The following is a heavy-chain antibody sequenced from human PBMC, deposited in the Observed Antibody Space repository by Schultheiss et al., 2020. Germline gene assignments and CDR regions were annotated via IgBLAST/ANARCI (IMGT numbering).Heavy chain of an antibody. D-gene: IGHD5-18*01. Sequence: GGSLRLSCAASGFTFSSYGMHWVRQAPGKGLEWVAVISYDGSNKYYADSVKGRFTISRDNAKNTLYLQMNSLRAEDTAVYYCASLTGRYSYGYEIDYWGQGTLVTVSS. CDR2: ISYDGSNK. CDR1: GFTFSSYG. V-gene: IGHV3-30*03. CDR3: ASLTGRYSYGYEIDY. J-gene: IGHJ4*02.